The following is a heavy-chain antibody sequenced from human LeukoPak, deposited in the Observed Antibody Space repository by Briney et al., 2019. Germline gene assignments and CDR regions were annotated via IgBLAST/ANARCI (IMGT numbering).Heavy chain of an antibody. CDR3: ARDLRYFSL. J-gene: IGHJ4*02. Sequence: SETLSLTCTVSGYSVSTGYYWDWIRQPPGEGLEWIGSIYHSGSTYYNPSLKGRVTISGDTSKNQFSLKLSSVTAADTAVYYCARDLRYFSLWGQGTLVTVSS. CDR1: GYSVSTGYY. CDR2: IYHSGST. D-gene: IGHD3-9*01. V-gene: IGHV4-38-2*02.